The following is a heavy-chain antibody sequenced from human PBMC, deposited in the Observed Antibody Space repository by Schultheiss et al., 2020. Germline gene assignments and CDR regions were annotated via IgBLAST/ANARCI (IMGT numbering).Heavy chain of an antibody. Sequence: SETLSLTCTVSGGSISSGSYYWSWIRQPAGKGLEWIGRIYYSGSTYYNPSLKSRVTISVDTSKNQFSLKLSSVTAADTAVYYCARAAGYCSGGSCYSSLPFDYWGQGTLVTVSS. CDR2: IYYSGST. CDR1: GGSISSGSYY. J-gene: IGHJ4*02. V-gene: IGHV4-39*01. D-gene: IGHD2-15*01. CDR3: ARAAGYCSGGSCYSSLPFDY.